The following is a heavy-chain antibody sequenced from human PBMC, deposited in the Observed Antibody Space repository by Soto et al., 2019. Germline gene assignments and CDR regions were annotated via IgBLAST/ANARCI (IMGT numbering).Heavy chain of an antibody. V-gene: IGHV4-4*02. CDR1: GGSITSNNL. Sequence: QVQLQESGPGLVKSSETLSLTCTVSGGSITSNNLWSWVRQTPGQGLEWIGEIYHSGSGNYNPSLKSRVIMSVDKSKNQFSLKLNSVTAADTAIYYCARGSTTVVTPNWFDPWGQGTLVPVSS. D-gene: IGHD4-17*01. CDR2: IYHSGSG. J-gene: IGHJ5*02. CDR3: ARGSTTVVTPNWFDP.